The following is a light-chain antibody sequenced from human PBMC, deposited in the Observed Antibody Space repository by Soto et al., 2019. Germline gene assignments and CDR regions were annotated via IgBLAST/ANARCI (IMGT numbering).Light chain of an antibody. CDR1: SSNIGTNT. J-gene: IGLJ1*01. Sequence: QSMLTQPPSASETPGQRVTISCSGSSSNIGTNTVNWYQLLPGTAPKLLIYNNNQRPSGVPDRFSGSKSGTSASLAISGLQSEDEADYYCAAWDDSLKGFVFGTGTKANVL. V-gene: IGLV1-44*01. CDR2: NNN. CDR3: AAWDDSLKGFV.